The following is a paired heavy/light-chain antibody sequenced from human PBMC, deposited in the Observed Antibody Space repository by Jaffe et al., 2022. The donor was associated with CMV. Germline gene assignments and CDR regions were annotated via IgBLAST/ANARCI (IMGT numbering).Heavy chain of an antibody. CDR2: IYVRGST. V-gene: IGHV4-59*01. D-gene: IGHD3-3*01. CDR3: ARQYAWSGPNWFDP. CDR1: GAYISDYH. J-gene: IGHJ5*02. Sequence: QMQLQESGPGLVKPSETLSLTCTVSGAYISDYHWSWIRQPPGKGLEWIGYIYVRGSTNYNPSLKSRVTISVDTSKNQFSLNLNSVTAADTAVYFCARQYAWSGPNWFDPWGQGTLVTVSS.
Light chain of an antibody. CDR3: QQYARSYT. CDR1: QSVYNSYSDY. Sequence: EIVLTQSPGTLSLSPGERATLSCRASQSVYNSYSDYLAWYQQKPGQAPRLLIYGASNRATGIPDRFIGSGSGTDFTLTISRLESEDFAVYYCQQYARSYTFGQGTKLEIK. CDR2: GAS. J-gene: IGKJ2*01. V-gene: IGKV3-20*01.